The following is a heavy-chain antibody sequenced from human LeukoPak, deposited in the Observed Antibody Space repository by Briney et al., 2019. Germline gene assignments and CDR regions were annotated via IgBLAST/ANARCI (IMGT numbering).Heavy chain of an antibody. Sequence: GGSLRLSCAASGFTFSSYGMHWVRQAPGKGLEWVAVISYDGSNKYYADSVKGRFTISRDNSKNTLYLQMNSLRAEDTAMYYCAKVDGYNVGYWGQGTLVTVSS. V-gene: IGHV3-30*18. D-gene: IGHD5-24*01. CDR3: AKVDGYNVGY. CDR1: GFTFSSYG. CDR2: ISYDGSNK. J-gene: IGHJ4*02.